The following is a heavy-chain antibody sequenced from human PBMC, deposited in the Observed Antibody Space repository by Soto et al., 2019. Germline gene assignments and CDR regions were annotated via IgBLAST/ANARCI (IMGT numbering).Heavy chain of an antibody. CDR1: GFTFSSYG. CDR2: IRGSAGNA. CDR3: AKPLWFGESVFAP. J-gene: IGHJ5*02. V-gene: IGHV3-23*01. D-gene: IGHD3-10*01. Sequence: EVQLLESGGGLVQPGGSLRRSCAGTGFTFSSYGMSWVRQAPGKGLEWVSTIRGSAGNANYADPVKGRFTISRDDSTNTVHLQMNSLRPDDTAVYYCAKPLWFGESVFAPWGQGTLVVVSS.